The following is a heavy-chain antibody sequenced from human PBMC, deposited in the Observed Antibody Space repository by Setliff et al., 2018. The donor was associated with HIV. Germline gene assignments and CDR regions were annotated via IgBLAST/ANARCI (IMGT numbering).Heavy chain of an antibody. CDR3: ARDSSAAGIAFDI. Sequence: PSETLSLTCTVSGGSISSSSYYWGWIRQPAGKGLEWIGRIYTSGSTNYNPTLKSRVTISVDTSKNQFSLKLSSVTAADTAVYYCARDSSAAGIAFDIWGQGTMVTVSS. D-gene: IGHD6-13*01. CDR1: GGSISSSSYY. J-gene: IGHJ3*02. CDR2: IYTSGST. V-gene: IGHV4-61*02.